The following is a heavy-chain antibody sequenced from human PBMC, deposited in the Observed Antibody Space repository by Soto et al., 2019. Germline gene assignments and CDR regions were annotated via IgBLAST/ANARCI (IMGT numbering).Heavy chain of an antibody. CDR3: CRADPSAKSHDY. J-gene: IGHJ4*02. CDR1: AVSEFSFSDQY. V-gene: IGHV3-72*01. CDR2: SRNRVNNLST. D-gene: IGHD2-15*01. Sequence: GGSLRLSCTVSAVSEFSFSDQYMDWVRQAPGKGLEWVGRSRNRVNNLSTAYAASVQGRFTISRDESKNTVYLQMNSLKTDDTAVYYCCRADPSAKSHDYWGKGTLVTVSS.